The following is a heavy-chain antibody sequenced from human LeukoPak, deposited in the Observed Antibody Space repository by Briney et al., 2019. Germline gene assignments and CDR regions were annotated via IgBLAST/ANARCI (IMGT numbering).Heavy chain of an antibody. Sequence: GSLRLSCAASGFTFSDYYMSWIRQAPGKGLEWVSYISSSGSTIYYADSVKGRFTISRDNAKNSLYLQMNSLRAEDTAVYYCARDLGYYDSSGYYSELVRWFDPWGQGTLVTVSS. CDR3: ARDLGYYDSSGYYSELVRWFDP. V-gene: IGHV3-11*01. CDR1: GFTFSDYY. D-gene: IGHD3-22*01. CDR2: ISSSGSTI. J-gene: IGHJ5*02.